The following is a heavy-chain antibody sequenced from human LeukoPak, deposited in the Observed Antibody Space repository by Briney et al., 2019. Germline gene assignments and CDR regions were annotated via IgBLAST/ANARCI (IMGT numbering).Heavy chain of an antibody. J-gene: IGHJ4*02. CDR2: IIPIFGTA. D-gene: IGHD5-12*01. V-gene: IGHV1-69*01. CDR1: GGTFSSYA. Sequence: SVKVSCKASGGTFSSYAISWVRQAPGQGLEWMGGIIPIFGTANYAQKFQGRVTITADESTSTAYMELRSLRSDDTAVYYCARDETRDLVATLDYWGQGTLVTVSS. CDR3: ARDETRDLVATLDY.